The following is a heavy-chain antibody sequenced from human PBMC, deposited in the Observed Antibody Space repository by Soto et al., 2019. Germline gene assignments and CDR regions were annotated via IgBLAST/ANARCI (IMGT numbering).Heavy chain of an antibody. CDR1: GFTFSSYS. Sequence: GGSLRLSCAASGFTFSSYSMNWVRQAPGKGLEWVSSISSSSSYIYYADSVKGRFTISRDNAKNSLYLQMNSRRAEDTAVYYCARDFQVRGVIHYYYYGMDVWGQGTTVTVSS. CDR3: ARDFQVRGVIHYYYYGMDV. V-gene: IGHV3-21*01. CDR2: ISSSSSYI. D-gene: IGHD3-10*01. J-gene: IGHJ6*02.